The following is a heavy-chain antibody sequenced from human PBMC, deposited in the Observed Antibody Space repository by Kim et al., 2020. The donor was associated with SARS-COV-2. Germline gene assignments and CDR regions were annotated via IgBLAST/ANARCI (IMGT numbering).Heavy chain of an antibody. CDR2: INHSGST. CDR3: ARCMHAFDI. Sequence: SETLSLTCAVYGGSFSGYYWSWIRQPPGKGLEWIGEINHSGSTNYNPSLKSRVTISVDTSKNQFSLKLSSVTAADTAVYYCARCMHAFDIWGQGTMVTVSS. CDR1: GGSFSGYY. J-gene: IGHJ3*02. V-gene: IGHV4-34*01. D-gene: IGHD2-8*01.